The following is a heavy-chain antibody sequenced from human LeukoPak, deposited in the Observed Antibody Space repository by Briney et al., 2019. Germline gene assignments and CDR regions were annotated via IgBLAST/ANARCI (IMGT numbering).Heavy chain of an antibody. D-gene: IGHD2-15*01. Sequence: PSQTLSLTCTVSGGSISSGDYYWSWIRQPPGKGLEWIGSIYYSGSTYYNPSLKSRVTISVDTSKNQFSLKLSSVTAADTAVYYCARLGYCSGGSCYSLPPDYWGQGTLVTVSS. CDR3: ARLGYCSGGSCYSLPPDY. CDR1: GGSISSGDYY. CDR2: IYYSGST. V-gene: IGHV4-39*01. J-gene: IGHJ4*02.